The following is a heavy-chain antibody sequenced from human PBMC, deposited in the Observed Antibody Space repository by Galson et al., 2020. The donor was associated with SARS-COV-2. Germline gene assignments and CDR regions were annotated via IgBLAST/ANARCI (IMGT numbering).Heavy chain of an antibody. V-gene: IGHV3-9*01. J-gene: IGHJ3*02. CDR1: GFTFDDYA. Sequence: SLKISCAASGFTFDDYAMHWVRQAPGKGLEWVSGISWNSGSIGYADSVKGRFTISRDNAKNSLYLQMNSLRAEDTALYYCAKSPGPAASSGAFDIWGQGTMVTVSS. CDR3: AKSPGPAASSGAFDI. CDR2: ISWNSGSI. D-gene: IGHD2-2*01.